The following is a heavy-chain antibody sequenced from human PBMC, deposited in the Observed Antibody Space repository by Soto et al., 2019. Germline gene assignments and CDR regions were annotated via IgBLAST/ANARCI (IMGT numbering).Heavy chain of an antibody. CDR3: ARGGYGSGSYRSAFDI. D-gene: IGHD3-10*01. J-gene: IGHJ3*02. CDR1: GGSFSGYY. V-gene: IGHV4-34*01. CDR2: INHSGST. Sequence: QVQLQQWGAGLLKPSETLSLTCAVYGGSFSGYYWSWIRQPPGKGLEWIGEINHSGSTNYNPSLKSRVTISVDTSKNQFFLKLSSVTAADTAVYYCARGGYGSGSYRSAFDIWGQGTMVTVSS.